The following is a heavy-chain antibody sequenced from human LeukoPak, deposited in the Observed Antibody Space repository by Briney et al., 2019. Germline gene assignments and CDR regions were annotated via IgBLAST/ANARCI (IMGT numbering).Heavy chain of an antibody. J-gene: IGHJ6*02. V-gene: IGHV4-59*11. Sequence: PSETLSLTCTVSGGSISGHYWTWVRQPPGGGLEWIGQIHYSGKADYNPSLRSRITISVDTSKNQMSLKVISVTAADTAVYYCARFGVDYDMDVWGQGTTVTVS. CDR1: GGSISGHY. CDR3: ARFGVDYDMDV. D-gene: IGHD3-16*01. CDR2: IHYSGKA.